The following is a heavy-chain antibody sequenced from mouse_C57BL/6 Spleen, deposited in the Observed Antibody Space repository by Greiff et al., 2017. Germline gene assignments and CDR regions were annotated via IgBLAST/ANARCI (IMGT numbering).Heavy chain of an antibody. CDR2: INPNNGGT. J-gene: IGHJ3*01. CDR3: LGRFAY. Sequence: LQLQQSGPELVKPGASVKISCKAPGYTFTDSYMNWVKQSHGKSLEWFGDINPNNGGTSYNQKFKGKATLTVDKASRTAYRELRSLTAEDSAVYYCLGRFAYWGQGTLVTVSA. V-gene: IGHV1-26*01. CDR1: GYTFTDSY. D-gene: IGHD4-1*01.